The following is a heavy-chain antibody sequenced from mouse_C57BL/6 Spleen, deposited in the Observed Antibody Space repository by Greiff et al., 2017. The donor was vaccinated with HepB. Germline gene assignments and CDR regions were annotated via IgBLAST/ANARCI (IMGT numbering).Heavy chain of an antibody. J-gene: IGHJ1*03. CDR2: ISYDGSN. CDR1: GYSITSGYY. V-gene: IGHV3-6*01. CDR3: ARDLLIRGYFDV. Sequence: EVKLVESGPGLVKPSQSLSLTCSVTGYSITSGYYWNWIRQFPGNKLEWMGYISYDGSNNYNPSLKNRISITRDTSKNQFFLKLNSVTTEDTATYYCARDLLIRGYFDVWGTGTTVTVSS. D-gene: IGHD2-4*01.